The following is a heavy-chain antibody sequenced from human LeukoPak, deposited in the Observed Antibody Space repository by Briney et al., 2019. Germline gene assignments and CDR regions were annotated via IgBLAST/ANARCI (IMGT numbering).Heavy chain of an antibody. CDR3: ARRNSYYYYYLDV. CDR1: GFTFSSYW. D-gene: IGHD4-23*01. CDR2: IKQDGREK. J-gene: IGHJ6*03. V-gene: IGHV3-7*03. Sequence: QTGGSLRLSCAASGFTFSSYWMSWVRQAPGKGLEWVANIKQDGREKYYVDSVKGRFTISRDNAKNSLYLQMNSLRAEDTAVYYCARRNSYYYYYLDVWGKRTTVTISS.